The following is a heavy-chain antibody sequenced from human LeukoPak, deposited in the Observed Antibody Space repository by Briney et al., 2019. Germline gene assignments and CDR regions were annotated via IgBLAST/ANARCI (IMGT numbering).Heavy chain of an antibody. CDR2: LSGIGGST. CDR1: GFTFSSYA. CDR3: AKKAYSDFMWYFDY. Sequence: GGSLRLSCAASGFTFSSYAMNWVRQAPGKGLEWVSGLSGIGGSTYYADSVKGRFTISRDNSKNTLYLQMNSLRAEDTAVYYCAKKAYSDFMWYFDYWGQGTLVTVSS. D-gene: IGHD4-11*01. V-gene: IGHV3-23*01. J-gene: IGHJ4*02.